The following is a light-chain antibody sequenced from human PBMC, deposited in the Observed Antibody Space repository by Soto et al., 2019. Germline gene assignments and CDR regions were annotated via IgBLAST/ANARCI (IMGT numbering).Light chain of an antibody. CDR1: QIVTNSF. V-gene: IGKV3-20*01. J-gene: IGKJ2*01. CDR2: GVS. Sequence: ENVLTQSPGTLSLSPGERATLSCRATQIVTNSFFAWYQQKPGQAPRLLIYGVSSRATGIPDRFSGSGSGTDFTLTISRLEPEDFVVYYCQQYSTLPHTFGQGTKLEVK. CDR3: QQYSTLPHT.